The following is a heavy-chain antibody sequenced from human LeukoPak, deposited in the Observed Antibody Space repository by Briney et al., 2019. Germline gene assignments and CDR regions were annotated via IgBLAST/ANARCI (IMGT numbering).Heavy chain of an antibody. Sequence: ASVKVSCKASGYTFTSYGISWVRQAPGKGLEWMGGFDPEDGETIYAQKFQGRVTMTEDTSTDTAYMELSSLRSEDTAVYYCATDPYGGHYDYWGQGTLVTVSS. CDR1: GYTFTSYG. CDR3: ATDPYGGHYDY. D-gene: IGHD4-23*01. J-gene: IGHJ4*02. CDR2: FDPEDGET. V-gene: IGHV1-24*01.